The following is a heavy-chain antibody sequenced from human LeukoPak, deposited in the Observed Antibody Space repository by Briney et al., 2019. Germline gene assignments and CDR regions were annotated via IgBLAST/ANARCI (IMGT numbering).Heavy chain of an antibody. Sequence: SETLSLTCAVYGGSFSGYYWSWIRQPPGKGLQRIGEINHSGSTNYNPSLKSRVTISVDTSKNQFSLKLSSVTAADTAVYYCARDPTYYDFWSGPTFDYWGQGTLVTVSS. J-gene: IGHJ4*02. CDR1: GGSFSGYY. D-gene: IGHD3-3*01. CDR3: ARDPTYYDFWSGPTFDY. V-gene: IGHV4-34*01. CDR2: INHSGST.